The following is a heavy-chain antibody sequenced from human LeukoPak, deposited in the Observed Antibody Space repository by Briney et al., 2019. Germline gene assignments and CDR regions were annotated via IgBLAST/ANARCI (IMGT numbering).Heavy chain of an antibody. D-gene: IGHD3-22*01. Sequence: SETLSLTCTVSGGSISSYYWSWIRQPPGKGLEWIGYIYYSGSTNYSPSLKSRVTISVDTSKNQFSLKLSSVTAADTAVYYCASGEYYYDSSGYYYGSYYYYGMDVWGQGTTVTVSS. V-gene: IGHV4-59*01. J-gene: IGHJ6*02. CDR1: GGSISSYY. CDR3: ASGEYYYDSSGYYYGSYYYYGMDV. CDR2: IYYSGST.